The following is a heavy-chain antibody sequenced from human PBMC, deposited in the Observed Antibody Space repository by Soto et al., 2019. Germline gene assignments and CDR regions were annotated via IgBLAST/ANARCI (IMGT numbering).Heavy chain of an antibody. CDR2: INAGNGNT. V-gene: IGHV1-3*05. J-gene: IGHJ4*02. CDR1: GYTFTSYA. CDR3: AGGIAVADPFDY. Sequence: QVQLVQSGAEEKKPGASVKVSCKASGYTFTSYAMHWVRQAPGQRLEWMGWINAGNGNTKYSQKFQGRVTITRDTSASTAYMELRSLRSEDTAVYYCAGGIAVADPFDYWGQGTLVTVSS. D-gene: IGHD6-19*01.